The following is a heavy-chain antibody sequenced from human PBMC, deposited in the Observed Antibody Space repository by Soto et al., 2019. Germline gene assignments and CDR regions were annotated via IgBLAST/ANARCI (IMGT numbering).Heavy chain of an antibody. J-gene: IGHJ3*02. Sequence: SESLSLTCTVSGDSISSSNYYWVWIRQPPGKGLEWIGYIYYSGTTNYNPSLKSQVTISVDTSKNQFSLKLSSVTAADTAVYYCARAPLYCSGGSCCNDAFDIWGQGTMVTVSS. D-gene: IGHD2-15*01. CDR1: GDSISSSNYY. CDR3: ARAPLYCSGGSCCNDAFDI. CDR2: IYYSGTT. V-gene: IGHV4-61*05.